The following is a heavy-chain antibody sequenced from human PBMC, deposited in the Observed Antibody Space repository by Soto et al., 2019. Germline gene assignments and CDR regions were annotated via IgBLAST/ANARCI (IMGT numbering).Heavy chain of an antibody. CDR1: GYNFTSYL. D-gene: IGHD4-17*01. J-gene: IGHJ4*02. Sequence: GASVKVSCKASGYNFTSYLIHWVRQAPGQRLEWMGWINTGNGNTKYSQKFQDRVTITRDTSASIGYMELISLRSGDTAVYYCARALYGDDLDSWGPGTPVTVSS. CDR3: ARALYGDDLDS. V-gene: IGHV1-3*04. CDR2: INTGNGNT.